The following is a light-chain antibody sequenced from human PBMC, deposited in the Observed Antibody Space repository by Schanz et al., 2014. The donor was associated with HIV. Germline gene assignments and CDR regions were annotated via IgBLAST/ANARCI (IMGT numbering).Light chain of an antibody. Sequence: QSALTQPPSASGSPGHSVTISCTGTTSDIGAYNYVSWYQLHPGRAPKLIIFEVNRRPSGVPNRFSGSKSGTSASLAISGLQSEDEADYYCAAWDVNLNGPVFGGGTKLTVL. CDR3: AAWDVNLNGPV. J-gene: IGLJ2*01. CDR1: TSDIGAYNY. V-gene: IGLV2-8*01. CDR2: EVN.